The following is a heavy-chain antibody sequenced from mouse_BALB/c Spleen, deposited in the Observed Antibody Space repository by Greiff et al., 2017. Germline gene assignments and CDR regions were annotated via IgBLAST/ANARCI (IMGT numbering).Heavy chain of an antibody. D-gene: IGHD1-2*01. CDR1: GFTFNTYA. J-gene: IGHJ1*01. V-gene: IGHV10-1*02. CDR3: VRHRDYGYVAYWYFDV. Sequence: EVQLVESGGGLVQPKGSLKLSCAASGFTFNTYAMNWVRQAPGKGLEWVARIRSKSNNYATYYADSVKDRFTISRDDSQSMLYQQMNNLKTEDTAMYYCVRHRDYGYVAYWYFDVWGAGTTVTVSS. CDR2: IRSKSNNYAT.